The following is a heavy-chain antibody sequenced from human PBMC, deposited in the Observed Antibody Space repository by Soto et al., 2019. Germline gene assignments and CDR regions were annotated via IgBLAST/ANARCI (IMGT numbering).Heavy chain of an antibody. Sequence: AETLSRTCTGSGGSISSDYWSWIRQPAGKGLEWIGRIYTSGSTNYNPSLKSRVTLSVDTSKNQFSLKLSSVTAADTAVYYCARGNRGYSSSSRLNLFAPRGQGTLVIVSS. CDR1: GGSISSDY. D-gene: IGHD6-6*01. J-gene: IGHJ5*02. CDR3: ARGNRGYSSSSRLNLFAP. CDR2: IYTSGST. V-gene: IGHV4-4*07.